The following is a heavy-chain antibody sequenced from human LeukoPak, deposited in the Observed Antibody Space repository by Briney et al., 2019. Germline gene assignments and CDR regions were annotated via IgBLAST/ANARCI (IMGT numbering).Heavy chain of an antibody. CDR1: GYSFTGYY. D-gene: IGHD6-19*01. Sequence: ASVKVSCKASGYSFTGYYIHWVRQAPGQGLDWMGWINPNSGDTNYAQKFQGRVTMTSDTSISTAYMDLSRLRSDDTAFYYCAIGIAVAATNVYWGQGTLVAVSS. CDR2: INPNSGDT. J-gene: IGHJ4*02. CDR3: AIGIAVAATNVY. V-gene: IGHV1-2*02.